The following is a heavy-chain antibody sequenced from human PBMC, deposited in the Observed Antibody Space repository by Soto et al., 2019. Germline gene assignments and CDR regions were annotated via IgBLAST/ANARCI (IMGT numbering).Heavy chain of an antibody. CDR2: ISYDGSNK. CDR1: GFTFSSYG. J-gene: IGHJ6*02. D-gene: IGHD2-2*01. V-gene: IGHV3-30*18. CDR3: AKAGYCSSTSCHGNYYGMDV. Sequence: GGSLRLSCAASGFTFSSYGMHWVRQAPGKGLEWVAVISYDGSNKYYADSVKGRFTISRDNSKNTLYLQMNSLRAGDTAVYYCAKAGYCSSTSCHGNYYGMDVWGQGTTVTVSS.